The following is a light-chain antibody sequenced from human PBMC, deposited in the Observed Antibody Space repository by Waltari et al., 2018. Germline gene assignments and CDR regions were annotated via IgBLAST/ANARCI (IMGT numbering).Light chain of an antibody. CDR3: QHYVRLPVT. Sequence: EIVLTQSPGTLSLSPGERATLSCRASQSVATYLAWYQQKTGQAPRLIIYGASSRATGVPDRFSASGSGTDFSLTISSLEPEDFAVYYCQHYVRLPVTFGQGTKVEIK. V-gene: IGKV3-20*01. CDR1: QSVATY. CDR2: GAS. J-gene: IGKJ1*01.